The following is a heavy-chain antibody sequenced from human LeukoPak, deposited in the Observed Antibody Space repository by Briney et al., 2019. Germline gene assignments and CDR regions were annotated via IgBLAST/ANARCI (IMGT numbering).Heavy chain of an antibody. Sequence: GGSLRLSCAASGFTFNTYIMNWVRQAPGKGLEWVSSISTSSSYICYADSVKGRFTISRDNAKNSLFLQMDSLRADDTAVYYCARADSSGYYLVGGFDIWGQGTIVTVSS. CDR3: ARADSSGYYLVGGFDI. CDR2: ISTSSSYI. CDR1: GFTFNTYI. J-gene: IGHJ3*02. D-gene: IGHD3-22*01. V-gene: IGHV3-21*01.